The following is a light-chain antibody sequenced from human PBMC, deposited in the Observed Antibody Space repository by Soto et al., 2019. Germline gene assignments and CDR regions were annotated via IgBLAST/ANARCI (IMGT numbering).Light chain of an antibody. CDR1: RSVLYSSNNKNY. CDR3: QQYYHTPPT. CDR2: WAS. V-gene: IGKV4-1*01. Sequence: DIVMTQSPDSLAVSLGERATINCKSSRSVLYSSNNKNYLAWYQQKPGQPPKLLIYWASTRESVVPDRFSGSGSGTDFTLTITSLQAEDVAVYYCQQYYHTPPTFGGGTKVEIK. J-gene: IGKJ4*01.